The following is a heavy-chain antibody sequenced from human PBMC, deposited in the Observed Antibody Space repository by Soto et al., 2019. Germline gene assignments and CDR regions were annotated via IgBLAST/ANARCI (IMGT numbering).Heavy chain of an antibody. Sequence: QLQLQESGPGLVKPSETLSLTCTVSGGSIKDDTYYWGWIRQPPGKGLEWIGSVYYSGTSSYNPSLGSRFTMSVATSKRQLSLRLRSVPAADPAVSYCARLHCLSPGCVPLDPWGQGTLVIVSS. J-gene: IGHJ5*02. CDR3: ARLHCLSPGCVPLDP. V-gene: IGHV4-39*01. CDR1: GGSIKDDTYY. D-gene: IGHD2-2*01. CDR2: VYYSGTS.